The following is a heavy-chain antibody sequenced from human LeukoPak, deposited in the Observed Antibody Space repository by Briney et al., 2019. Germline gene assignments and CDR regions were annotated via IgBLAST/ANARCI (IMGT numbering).Heavy chain of an antibody. CDR1: GGSFSGYY. Sequence: SETLSLTCAVYGGSFSGYYWSWIRQPPGKGLEWIGEINHSGSTNYNPSLKSRVTISVDTSKNQFSLKLSSVTAADTAVYYCARVLYGSGNSWGQGTLVTVSS. J-gene: IGHJ4*02. CDR3: ARVLYGSGNS. CDR2: INHSGST. V-gene: IGHV4-34*01. D-gene: IGHD3-10*01.